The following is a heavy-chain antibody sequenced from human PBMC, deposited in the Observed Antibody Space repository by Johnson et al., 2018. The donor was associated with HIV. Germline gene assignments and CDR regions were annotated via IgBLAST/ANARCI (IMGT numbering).Heavy chain of an antibody. CDR1: GFTVSNYY. Sequence: LVESGGGLVQPGGSLRLSCAASGFTVSNYYMTWVRQSPGKGLEWVSVIYSGGSTYYADSVKGRFTISRDTSKNTLYLQMNSLRAEDTAVYYCARDPYYDFLTGPRDAFDIWGQGTMVTVSS. D-gene: IGHD3-9*01. J-gene: IGHJ3*02. CDR3: ARDPYYDFLTGPRDAFDI. V-gene: IGHV3-66*01. CDR2: IYSGGST.